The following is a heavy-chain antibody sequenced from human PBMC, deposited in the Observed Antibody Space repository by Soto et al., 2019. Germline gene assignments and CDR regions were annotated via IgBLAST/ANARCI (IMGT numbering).Heavy chain of an antibody. V-gene: IGHV4-59*08. J-gene: IGHJ4*02. CDR2: IYYSGST. Sequence: SETLSLTCTFTGGSISSYYWSWIRQPPGKGLEWIGYIYYSGSTNYNPSLKSRVTISVDTSKNQFSLKLSSVTAADTAVYYCARRYGDCFDYWGQGTLVTVS. D-gene: IGHD4-17*01. CDR1: GGSISSYY. CDR3: ARRYGDCFDY.